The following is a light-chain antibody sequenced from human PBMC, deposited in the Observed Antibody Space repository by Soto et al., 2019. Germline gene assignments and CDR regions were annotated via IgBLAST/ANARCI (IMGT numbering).Light chain of an antibody. CDR2: DAS. V-gene: IGKV3-15*01. CDR1: QSVSSSY. CDR3: HLDNGWPQV. Sequence: VTQASCTLSLSPLVRSTLSCGVSQSVSSSYLAWYQQKPGQAPWLLIYDASTRAPGIPARFSCSGSWTEFTLTVSGLQSEDFSVFYRHLDNGWPQVFGQGTKVDIK. J-gene: IGKJ1*01.